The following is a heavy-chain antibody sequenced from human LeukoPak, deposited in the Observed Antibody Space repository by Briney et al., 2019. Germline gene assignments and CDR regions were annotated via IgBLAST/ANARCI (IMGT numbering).Heavy chain of an antibody. CDR3: AKDPTLYSSSWYFDF. V-gene: IGHV3-30*02. CDR1: GFTCSSYA. Sequence: GGSLRLSCAASGFTCSSYAMHWVRQAPGKGLEWVAFIRYDGSNKYYADSVKGRFTISRDNSKNTLYLQMNSLRAEDTAVYYCAKDPTLYSSSWYFDFWGQGTLVTVSS. D-gene: IGHD6-6*01. J-gene: IGHJ4*02. CDR2: IRYDGSNK.